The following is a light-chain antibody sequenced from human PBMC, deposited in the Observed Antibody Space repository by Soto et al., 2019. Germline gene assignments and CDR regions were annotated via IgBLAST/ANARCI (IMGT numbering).Light chain of an antibody. Sequence: EIVLTQSPAALSVSPGEGATLSCRASQSISNSLAWYQQKPGQAPRLLIYSASTRATGIPARFSGRGSGTEFPLTISSLQSEDFAVYYCQHYNNWPFTFGPGTKVDIK. CDR3: QHYNNWPFT. CDR1: QSISNS. CDR2: SAS. J-gene: IGKJ3*01. V-gene: IGKV3-15*01.